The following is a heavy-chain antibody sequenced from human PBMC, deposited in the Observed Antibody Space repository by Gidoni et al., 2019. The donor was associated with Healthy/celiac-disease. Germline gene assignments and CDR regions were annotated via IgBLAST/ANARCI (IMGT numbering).Heavy chain of an antibody. V-gene: IGHV3-11*01. CDR3: ARDNYGDSTDGWFDP. CDR2: ISSSGRTI. Sequence: QVQLVESGGGVVKPGGSLSLSCAASGCTFSDYYMSWIRQAPGKGLEWVSYISSSGRTIYSADSVKGRFTISRDNAKNSLYLQMNSLSAEDTAVYYCARDNYGDSTDGWFDPWGQGTLVTVSS. D-gene: IGHD4-17*01. CDR1: GCTFSDYY. J-gene: IGHJ5*02.